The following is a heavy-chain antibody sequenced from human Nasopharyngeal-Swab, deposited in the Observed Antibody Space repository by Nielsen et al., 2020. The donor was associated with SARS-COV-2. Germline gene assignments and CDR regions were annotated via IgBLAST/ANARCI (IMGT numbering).Heavy chain of an antibody. Sequence: LKISCAASGFTFSSYSMNWVRQAPGKGLEWVSSISSSSSYIYYADSVKGRFTISRDNAKSSLYLQMNSLRAEDTAVYYCARVRSAEGFWSGYRPPYYGMDVWGQGTTVTVSS. CDR3: ARVRSAEGFWSGYRPPYYGMDV. CDR2: ISSSSSYI. CDR1: GFTFSSYS. J-gene: IGHJ6*02. V-gene: IGHV3-21*01. D-gene: IGHD3-3*01.